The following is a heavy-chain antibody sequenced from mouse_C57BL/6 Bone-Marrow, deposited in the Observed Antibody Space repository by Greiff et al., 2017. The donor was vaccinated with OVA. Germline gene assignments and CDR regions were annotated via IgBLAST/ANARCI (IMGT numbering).Heavy chain of an antibody. V-gene: IGHV5-4*01. J-gene: IGHJ2*01. CDR2: ISDGGSYT. CDR3: AREENYGKGNYFDY. D-gene: IGHD2-1*01. CDR1: GFTFSSYA. Sequence: DVMLVESGGGLVKPGGSLKLSCAASGFTFSSYAMSWVRQTPEKRLEWVATISDGGSYTYYPDNVKGRFTISRDNAKNKLDLQMSHLKSEDTAMYYCAREENYGKGNYFDYWGQGTTLTVSS.